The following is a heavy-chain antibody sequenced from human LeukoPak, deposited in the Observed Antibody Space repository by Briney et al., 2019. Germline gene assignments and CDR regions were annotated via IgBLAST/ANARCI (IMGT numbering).Heavy chain of an antibody. Sequence: PGGSLRLFCAASGFTVSSNYMSWVRQAPGKGLEWVSVIYSGGSTYYADSVKGRFTISRDNSKNTLYLQMNSLRAEDTAVYYCARASFLVGQSAAGNSYWYFDLWGRGTLVTVSS. CDR2: IYSGGST. CDR1: GFTVSSNY. D-gene: IGHD6-13*01. J-gene: IGHJ2*01. CDR3: ARASFLVGQSAAGNSYWYFDL. V-gene: IGHV3-53*01.